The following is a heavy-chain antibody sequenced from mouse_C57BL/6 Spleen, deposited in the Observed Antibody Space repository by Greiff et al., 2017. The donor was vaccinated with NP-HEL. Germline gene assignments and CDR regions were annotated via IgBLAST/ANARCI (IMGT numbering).Heavy chain of an antibody. CDR2: IYPGDGAI. J-gene: IGHJ3*01. CDR1: GYAFSSSW. Sequence: VLLVESGPELVKPGASVKISCKASGYAFSSSWMNWVKQGPGTGLEWIGQIYPGDGAINYKGKFKGKATLTADKSSSTAYMQLSSLTSEDSAVYFCAREEGYYGRSLGFAYWGQGTLVTVSA. CDR3: AREEGYYGRSLGFAY. V-gene: IGHV1-82*01. D-gene: IGHD1-1*01.